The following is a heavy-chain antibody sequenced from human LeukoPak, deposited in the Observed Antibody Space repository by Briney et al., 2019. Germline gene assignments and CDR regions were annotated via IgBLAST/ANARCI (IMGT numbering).Heavy chain of an antibody. CDR1: GYTFASYA. CDR2: INAGNGNT. CDR3: ARESQEGAFDY. Sequence: EASVKVSCKASGYTFASYAMDWVRQAPGQMLEWMGWINAGNGNTKYSQKFQGRVTITRDTSASTAYMELSSLRSEDTAVYYCARESQEGAFDYWGQGTLVTVSS. V-gene: IGHV1-3*01. J-gene: IGHJ4*02.